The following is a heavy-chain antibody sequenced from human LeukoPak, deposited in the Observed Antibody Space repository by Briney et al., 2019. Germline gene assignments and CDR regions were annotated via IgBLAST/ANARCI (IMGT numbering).Heavy chain of an antibody. V-gene: IGHV3-33*01. CDR3: VRGGNCSGTSCAHYDGMDV. Sequence: GGSLRLSCAASGFSFSSYGMRWVRQAPGKGLEWVGDIWYDGSHTYYADSVKGRFTISRDNSMNTLYMQMNSLRGEDAAVYYCVRGGNCSGTSCAHYDGMDVWGQGTTVTVSS. J-gene: IGHJ6*02. CDR2: IWYDGSHT. CDR1: GFSFSSYG. D-gene: IGHD2-2*01.